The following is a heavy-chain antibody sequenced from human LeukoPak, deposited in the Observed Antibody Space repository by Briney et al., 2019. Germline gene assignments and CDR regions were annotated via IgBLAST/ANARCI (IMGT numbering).Heavy chain of an antibody. CDR3: ARVGVVRGVIMCYFDY. Sequence: PGGSLRLSCAASGFTFSTYAMHWVRQAPGKGLEWVAFIQYDGSNKFYADSVKGRFTISRDNAKNSLYLQMNSLRAEDSAVYYCARVGVVRGVIMCYFDYWGQGTLVTVSS. CDR1: GFTFSTYA. CDR2: IQYDGSNK. J-gene: IGHJ4*02. D-gene: IGHD3-10*01. V-gene: IGHV3-30*02.